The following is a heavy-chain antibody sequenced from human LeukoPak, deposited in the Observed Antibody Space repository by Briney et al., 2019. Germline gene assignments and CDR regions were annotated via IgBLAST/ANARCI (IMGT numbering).Heavy chain of an antibody. V-gene: IGHV4-34*01. Sequence: SETLSLTCAVYGGSFSGYYWSWLRQPPAKGRDWIGEINHSRRTNYNPSLTTRFNISVNTSKNQFSLKLSSQTAVDPAVYYCARGVAVLLWFGEPYPIHNWFDPWGQGTLVTVSS. CDR1: GGSFSGYY. CDR3: ARGVAVLLWFGEPYPIHNWFDP. D-gene: IGHD3-10*01. J-gene: IGHJ5*02. CDR2: INHSRRT.